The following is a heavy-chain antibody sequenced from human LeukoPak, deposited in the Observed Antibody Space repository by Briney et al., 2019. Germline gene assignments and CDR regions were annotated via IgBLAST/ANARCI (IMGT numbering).Heavy chain of an antibody. J-gene: IGHJ3*02. CDR1: GYSFTSYW. Sequence: GESLKISCKGSGYSFTSYWIGWVRQMPGKGLEWMGIIYPGDSDTRYSPSFQGQVTISADKSISTAYLQWSSLKASDTAMYYCARLLLLSIAVAGINAFDIWGQGTMVTVSS. CDR3: ARLLLLSIAVAGINAFDI. V-gene: IGHV5-51*01. CDR2: IYPGDSDT. D-gene: IGHD6-19*01.